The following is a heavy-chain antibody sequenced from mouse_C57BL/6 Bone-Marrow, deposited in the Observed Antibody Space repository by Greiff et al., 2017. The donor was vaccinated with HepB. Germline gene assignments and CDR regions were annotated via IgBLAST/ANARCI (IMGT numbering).Heavy chain of an antibody. Sequence: EVQLVESGPGLVKPSQSLSLTCSVTGYSITSGYYWNWIRQFPGNKLEWMGYISYDGSNNYNPSLKNRISITRDTSKNQFFLKLNSVTTEDTATYYCARYYLFDYWGQGTTLTVSS. J-gene: IGHJ2*01. CDR3: ARYYLFDY. CDR2: ISYDGSN. V-gene: IGHV3-6*01. CDR1: GYSITSGYY. D-gene: IGHD1-1*01.